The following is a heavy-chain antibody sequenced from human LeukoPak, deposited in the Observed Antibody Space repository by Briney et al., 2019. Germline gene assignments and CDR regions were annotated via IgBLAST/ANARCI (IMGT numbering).Heavy chain of an antibody. CDR3: ASSINGRYSEEGILDY. D-gene: IGHD1-26*01. Sequence: ASVKVSCKASGGTFSSYAISWVRQAPGQGLEWMGGIIPIFGTANYAQKFQGRVTITRDTSASTAYMELSSLRSEDTAVYYCASSINGRYSEEGILDYWGQGTLVTVSS. J-gene: IGHJ4*02. CDR2: IIPIFGTA. CDR1: GGTFSSYA. V-gene: IGHV1-69*05.